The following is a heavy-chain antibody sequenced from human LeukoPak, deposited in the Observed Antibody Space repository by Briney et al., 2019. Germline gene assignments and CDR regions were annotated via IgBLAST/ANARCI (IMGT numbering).Heavy chain of an antibody. V-gene: IGHV3-23*01. CDR1: GFNFNNHG. J-gene: IGHJ4*02. Sequence: GGSLRLSCATSGFNFNNHGMNWVRQAPGKGLEWVSGISGGGINTHYADSVKGRFTISRDNSRNTLYLQVHTLRAEDTAVYYCARGLYYDSSGYSWGIDYWGQGTHVTVFS. CDR2: ISGGGINT. D-gene: IGHD3-22*01. CDR3: ARGLYYDSSGYSWGIDY.